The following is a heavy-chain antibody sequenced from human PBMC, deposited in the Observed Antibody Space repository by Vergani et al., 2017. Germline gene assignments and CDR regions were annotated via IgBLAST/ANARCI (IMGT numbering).Heavy chain of an antibody. V-gene: IGHV4-39*07. D-gene: IGHD3-3*01. CDR3: ARTYYDFWSGYYIFDY. CDR2: IYYSGST. Sequence: QLQLQESGPGLVKPSETLSLTCTVSGGSISSSSYYWGWIRQPPGKGLEWIGSIYYSGSTYYNPSLKIRVTISVDTAKNQFSLKLSSVTAADTAVYYCARTYYDFWSGYYIFDYWGQGTLVTVSS. CDR1: GGSISSSSYY. J-gene: IGHJ4*02.